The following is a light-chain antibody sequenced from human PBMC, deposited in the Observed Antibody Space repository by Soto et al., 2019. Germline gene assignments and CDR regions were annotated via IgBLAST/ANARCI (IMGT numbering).Light chain of an antibody. J-gene: IGLJ1*01. Sequence: QAVVTQPPSASGTPGQRVTISCSGSSSNIGSNSVNWYQQLPGTAPKLLIHSSDQRPSGVPDRFSGSKYGTSGSLAISGLQSEDEADYYCAAWDDSLKGYVFGTGTKLTVL. CDR1: SSNIGSNS. CDR3: AAWDDSLKGYV. CDR2: SSD. V-gene: IGLV1-44*01.